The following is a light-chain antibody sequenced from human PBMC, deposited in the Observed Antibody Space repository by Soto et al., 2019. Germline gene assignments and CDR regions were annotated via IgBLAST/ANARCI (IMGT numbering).Light chain of an antibody. CDR3: QQYITSPYT. J-gene: IGKJ2*01. V-gene: IGKV3-20*01. Sequence: ENVLTQSPGTLSLSPGERATLSCRASQTVGSNYLAWYQQKPAQAPRLLIYGASSRATGIPDRFSGSGSATAITLTISRLETDDFAVYYGQQYITSPYTFGQGTKLEIK. CDR2: GAS. CDR1: QTVGSNY.